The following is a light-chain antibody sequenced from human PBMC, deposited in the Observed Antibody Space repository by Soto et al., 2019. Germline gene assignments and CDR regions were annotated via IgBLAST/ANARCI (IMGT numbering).Light chain of an antibody. CDR1: SSNIGGNS. V-gene: IGLV1-51*01. J-gene: IGLJ3*02. Sequence: QSVLTQPPSVSAAPGQKVTISCSGSSSNIGGNSVSWYQQLPGTAPKLLIYDDNKRPSGIPDRFSGSKSGTSATLGITGFQTGDEADYFCFSYAGSSTWVFGGGTKVTVL. CDR2: DDN. CDR3: FSYAGSSTWV.